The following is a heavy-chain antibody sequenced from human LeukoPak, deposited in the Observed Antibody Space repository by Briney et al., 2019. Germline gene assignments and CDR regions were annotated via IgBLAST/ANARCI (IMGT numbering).Heavy chain of an antibody. Sequence: GRSLRLSCAASGFTFSSYAMHWVRQAPGKGLEWVAVISYDGSNKYYADSVKGRFTISRDNSKNTLYLQMNSLRAEDTAVYYCARDQLXXXXXRAANWFDPWGQGTLVT. CDR3: ARDQLXXXXXRAANWFDP. J-gene: IGHJ5*02. CDR2: ISYDGSNK. V-gene: IGHV3-30-3*01. CDR1: GFTFSSYA.